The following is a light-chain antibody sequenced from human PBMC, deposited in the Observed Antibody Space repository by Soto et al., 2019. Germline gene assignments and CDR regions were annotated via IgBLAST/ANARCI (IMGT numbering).Light chain of an antibody. CDR1: SSDVGGYNY. CDR3: SSYTRSSTL. Sequence: QAVLTQPASVYGSPGQSITISCTGASSDVGGYNYVSWYQHHPGKAPKLMIYDVSNRPSGVSNRFSDSKSGNTASLIISGLQAEDEADYYCSSYTRSSTLFGGGTKVTVL. CDR2: DVS. V-gene: IGLV2-14*03. J-gene: IGLJ2*01.